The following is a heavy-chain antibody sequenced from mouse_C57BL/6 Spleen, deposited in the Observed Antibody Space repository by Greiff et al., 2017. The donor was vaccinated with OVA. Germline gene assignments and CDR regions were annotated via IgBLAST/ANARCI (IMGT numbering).Heavy chain of an antibody. J-gene: IGHJ4*01. CDR3: AREGWLLRYAMDY. CDR2: INPSNGGT. V-gene: IGHV1-53*01. Sequence: VQLQQPGTELVKPGASVKLSCKASGYTFTSYWMHWVTQRPGQGLEWIRNINPSNGGTNYNEKFKSKATLTVDKSSSTAYMQLSSLTSEDSAVYYCAREGWLLRYAMDYWGQGTSVTVSS. D-gene: IGHD2-3*01. CDR1: GYTFTSYW.